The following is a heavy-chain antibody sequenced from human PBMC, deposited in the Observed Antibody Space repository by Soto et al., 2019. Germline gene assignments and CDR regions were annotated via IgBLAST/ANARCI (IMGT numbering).Heavy chain of an antibody. D-gene: IGHD3-22*01. CDR1: GGSFSGYY. CDR2: INHSGST. CDR3: ARRPNVSSYRGNWFDP. V-gene: IGHV4-34*01. J-gene: IGHJ5*02. Sequence: SATLSLTCAVYGGSFSGYYWSWIRQPPGKGLEWIGEINHSGSTNYNPSLKSRVTISVDTSKNQFSLKLSSVTAADTAVYYCARRPNVSSYRGNWFDPWGQGTLVTGS.